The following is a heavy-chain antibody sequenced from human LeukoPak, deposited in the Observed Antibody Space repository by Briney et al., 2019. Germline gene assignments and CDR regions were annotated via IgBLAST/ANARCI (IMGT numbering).Heavy chain of an antibody. CDR1: GGSIRSSSYY. D-gene: IGHD5-18*01. CDR2: IYYSGST. CDR3: ARRRGHNFDY. Sequence: PSETLSLTCTVSGGSIRSSSYYWGWIRQPPGKGLEWIGSIYYSGSTYYNPSLKSRVTISVDTSKNQFSLKLSSVTAADTAVYYCARRRGHNFDYWGQGTLITVSS. J-gene: IGHJ4*02. V-gene: IGHV4-39*01.